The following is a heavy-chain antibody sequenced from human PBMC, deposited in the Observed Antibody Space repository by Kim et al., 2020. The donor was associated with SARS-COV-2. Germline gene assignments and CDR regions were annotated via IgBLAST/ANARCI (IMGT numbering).Heavy chain of an antibody. CDR2: ISGSGGST. D-gene: IGHD6-13*01. Sequence: GGSLRLSWEASGFTFNSYAMSWVRQAPGKGLEWVSGISGSGGSTYYADSVKGRFTISSDNSKNTLYLQMNSLRAEDTALYYCARDRTITVAGRSLFDYWG. J-gene: IGHJ4*01. V-gene: IGHV3-23*01. CDR3: ARDRTITVAGRSLFDY. CDR1: GFTFNSYA.